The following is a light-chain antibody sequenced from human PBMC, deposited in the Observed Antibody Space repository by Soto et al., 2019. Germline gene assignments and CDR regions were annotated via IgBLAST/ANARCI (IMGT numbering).Light chain of an antibody. CDR2: GAS. Sequence: EMVMAQAPGTVSVSRGESVTLXXRASQSLTRNLAWYQHKPGQSPRVXIYGASARATGIPDRFSGGGSGAEYTLTISSLQSEDFAVYYCQQYDKWPRTFGQGTKVDIK. J-gene: IGKJ1*01. V-gene: IGKV3-15*01. CDR1: QSLTRN. CDR3: QQYDKWPRT.